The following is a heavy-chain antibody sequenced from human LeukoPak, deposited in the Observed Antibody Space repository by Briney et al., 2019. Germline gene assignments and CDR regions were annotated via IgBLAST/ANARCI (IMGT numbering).Heavy chain of an antibody. J-gene: IGHJ5*02. V-gene: IGHV3-11*01. CDR1: GFTFSDYH. CDR2: INTSGSTI. Sequence: GGSLRLSCAASGFTFSDYHMSWIRQAPGKGLEWVAYINTSGSTIYYADSVKGRFTLSRDNVSNSLYLQMNSLRVEDTAVYYCATGRSVTYCSGANCYDPCFDPWGQGTLVSVSS. CDR3: ATGRSVTYCSGANCYDPCFDP. D-gene: IGHD2-2*01.